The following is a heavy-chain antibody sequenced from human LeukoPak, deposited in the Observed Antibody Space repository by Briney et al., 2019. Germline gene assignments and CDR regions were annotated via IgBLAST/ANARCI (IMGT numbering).Heavy chain of an antibody. Sequence: SETLSLTCAVYGGSFSGYYWSWIRQPPGKGLECIGEINHSGSTNYNPSLKSRVTISVDTSKNQFSLKLSSVTAADTAVYYCARVPYDFWSGYYVDYWGQGTLVTVSS. CDR1: GGSFSGYY. CDR3: ARVPYDFWSGYYVDY. CDR2: INHSGST. D-gene: IGHD3-3*01. J-gene: IGHJ4*02. V-gene: IGHV4-34*01.